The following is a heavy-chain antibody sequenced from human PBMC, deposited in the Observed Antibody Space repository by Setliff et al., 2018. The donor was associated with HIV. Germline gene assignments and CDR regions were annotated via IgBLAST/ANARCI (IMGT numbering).Heavy chain of an antibody. Sequence: ASVKVSCKASGYTFTSYYIHWVRQAPGQGLEWMGRIIPNSGGTNYAQKFQGRVTMTRDTSISTAYMELSRLRSDDTAVYYCARWYGFHSSSSVLGFWGQGTLVTVSS. CDR1: GYTFTSYY. V-gene: IGHV1-2*06. CDR2: IIPNSGGT. CDR3: ARWYGFHSSSSVLGF. D-gene: IGHD6-6*01. J-gene: IGHJ4*02.